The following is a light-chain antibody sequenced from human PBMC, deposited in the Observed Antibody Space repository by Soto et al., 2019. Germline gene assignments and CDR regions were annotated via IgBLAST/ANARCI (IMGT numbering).Light chain of an antibody. Sequence: EIVLPQSTATLSLSPGERATLSCRASQSVSSYLAWYQQKPGQAPRLLIYDASNRATGIPARFSGSGSGTDFTLTISSLEPEDCAVYYCQQRSNWLTFGGGTKVEIK. CDR3: QQRSNWLT. CDR1: QSVSSY. V-gene: IGKV3-11*01. CDR2: DAS. J-gene: IGKJ4*01.